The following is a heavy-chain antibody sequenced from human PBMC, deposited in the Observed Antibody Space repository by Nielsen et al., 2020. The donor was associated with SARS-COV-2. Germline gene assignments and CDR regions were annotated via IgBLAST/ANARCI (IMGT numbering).Heavy chain of an antibody. Sequence: GGSLRLSCAASGFTFSSYSMNWVRQAPGKGLEWVSSISSSSSYIYYADSVKGRFTISRDNSKNTLYLQMNSLRAEDTALYYCATLGGGLYYYYGMDVWGQGTTVTVSS. CDR2: ISSSSSYI. V-gene: IGHV3-21*04. CDR3: ATLGGGLYYYYGMDV. CDR1: GFTFSSYS. D-gene: IGHD2-15*01. J-gene: IGHJ6*02.